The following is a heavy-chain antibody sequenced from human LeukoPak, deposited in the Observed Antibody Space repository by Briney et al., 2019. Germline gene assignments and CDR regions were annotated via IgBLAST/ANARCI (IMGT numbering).Heavy chain of an antibody. V-gene: IGHV5-51*01. D-gene: IGHD3-22*01. CDR3: ARRTHYYDSSGYYSHAFDI. J-gene: IGHJ3*02. Sequence: GESLKISCKGSGYIFTNYWIGWVRQVPGKGLEWMGLIFPGDSDTRYSPSFQGQVTISVDKSITTAYLQWSSLKASDTAMYYCARRTHYYDSSGYYSHAFDIWGQGTMVTVSS. CDR1: GYIFTNYW. CDR2: IFPGDSDT.